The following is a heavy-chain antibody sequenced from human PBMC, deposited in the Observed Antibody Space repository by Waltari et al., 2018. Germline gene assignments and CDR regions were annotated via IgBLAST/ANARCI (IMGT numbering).Heavy chain of an antibody. Sequence: EVQLVGSGGGLVKPGGSLRLSCAASGFTFSSYTMNWVRQAPGKGLEWVSCSSGGSSYTYYADSVKGRFTISRDNVKNSLYLQMNSRRVEDTAVYYCAREWGVMIGTAAYYLDHWTQGTLVTVSS. D-gene: IGHD3-16*01. CDR2: SSGGSSYT. CDR3: AREWGVMIGTAAYYLDH. CDR1: GFTFSSYT. V-gene: IGHV3-21*02. J-gene: IGHJ4*02.